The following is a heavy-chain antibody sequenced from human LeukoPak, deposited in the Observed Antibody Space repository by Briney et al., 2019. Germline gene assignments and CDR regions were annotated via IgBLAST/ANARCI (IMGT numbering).Heavy chain of an antibody. J-gene: IGHJ4*02. CDR3: ARNPQYSSGWYSGRPPIYYFDY. CDR2: INHSGST. Sequence: PSGTLSLTCAVYGGSFSGYYWSWIRQPPGKGLEWIGEINHSGSTNYNPSLKSRVTISVDTSKNQFSLKLSSVTAADTAVYYCARNPQYSSGWYSGRPPIYYFDYWGQGTLVTVSS. D-gene: IGHD6-19*01. CDR1: GGSFSGYY. V-gene: IGHV4-34*01.